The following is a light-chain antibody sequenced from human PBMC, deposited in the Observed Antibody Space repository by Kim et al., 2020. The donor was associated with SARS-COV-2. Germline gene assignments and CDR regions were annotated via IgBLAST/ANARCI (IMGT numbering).Light chain of an antibody. V-gene: IGLV3-19*01. J-gene: IGLJ2*01. Sequence: SSELTQDPTVSVALGQTDRITCQGDSLRSYYASWYQQKPGQAPVLVIYGKNNRPSGIPDRFSGSSSGNTASLTITGAQAEDEADYYCNSRDSSGNHVVFAGGIQLTVL. CDR1: SLRSYY. CDR3: NSRDSSGNHVV. CDR2: GKN.